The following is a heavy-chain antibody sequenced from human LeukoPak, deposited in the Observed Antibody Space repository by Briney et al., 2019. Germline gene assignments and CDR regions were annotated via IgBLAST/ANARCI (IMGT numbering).Heavy chain of an antibody. CDR1: GFSFSSYA. CDR3: ARDYSSGYYYVGPYYYYGMDV. Sequence: GGSLRLSCAASGFSFSSYAMTWVRQAPGKGLEWVSAMSGSGIDTYYADSVKGRFTISRDNSKNTLYLQMNSLRAEDTAVYYCARDYSSGYYYVGPYYYYGMDVWGQGTTVTVSS. V-gene: IGHV3-23*01. J-gene: IGHJ6*02. D-gene: IGHD3-22*01. CDR2: MSGSGIDT.